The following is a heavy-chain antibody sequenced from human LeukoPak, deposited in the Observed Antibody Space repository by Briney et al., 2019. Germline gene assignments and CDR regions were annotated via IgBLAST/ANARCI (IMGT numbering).Heavy chain of an antibody. CDR3: TTDLYPLPSY. J-gene: IGHJ4*02. CDR1: GFTFTTSA. D-gene: IGHD3-16*02. V-gene: IGHV1-58*02. Sequence: GASVKVSCKASGFTFTTSAMQWVRQARGQRLEWIGWIVVGSGNTNYAQKFQERVTITRDMSTSTAYIELSSLRSEDTAVYYCTTDLYPLPSYWGQGTLVTVSS. CDR2: IVVGSGNT.